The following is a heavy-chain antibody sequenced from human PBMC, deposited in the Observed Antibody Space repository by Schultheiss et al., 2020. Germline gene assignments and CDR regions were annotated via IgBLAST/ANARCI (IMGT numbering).Heavy chain of an antibody. D-gene: IGHD2-21*02. Sequence: GGSLRLSCMGSGYSFTSYWIGWVRQMPGKGLEWVGIIFPGGSDTRYSPSFQGQVTISADKSISTFYLQWSSLKASDTAMYYCAGHGGGPGRYCGGDCGYDYWGQGTLVTVSS. CDR2: IFPGGSDT. CDR3: AGHGGGPGRYCGGDCGYDY. V-gene: IGHV5-51*01. J-gene: IGHJ4*02. CDR1: GYSFTSYW.